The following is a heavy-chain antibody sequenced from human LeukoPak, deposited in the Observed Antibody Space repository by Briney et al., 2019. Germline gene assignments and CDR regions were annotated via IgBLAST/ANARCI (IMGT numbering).Heavy chain of an antibody. V-gene: IGHV3-30*18. D-gene: IGHD3-10*01. J-gene: IGHJ4*02. CDR3: AKDVKMFRGPMIMRHFDY. CDR1: GFTFTTYG. CDR2: ISFDGSDK. Sequence: GGSLRLSCAASGFTFTTYGMHWVRQAPGKGLEWVALISFDGSDKYYSDSVKGRFTISRDNFRNTLYLQMNSVRVEDTAVYFCAKDVKMFRGPMIMRHFDYWGQGTLVTVSS.